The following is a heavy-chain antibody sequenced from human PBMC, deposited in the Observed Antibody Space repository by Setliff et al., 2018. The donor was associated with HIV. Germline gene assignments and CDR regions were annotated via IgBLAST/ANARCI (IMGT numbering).Heavy chain of an antibody. CDR1: GFTFSSYG. CDR3: AKDKREYQLLLPDY. D-gene: IGHD2-2*01. CDR2: IWYDGSNK. Sequence: GGSLRLSCAASGFTFSSYGMHWVRQAPGKGLEWVAVIWYDGSNKYYADSVKGRFTISRDNSKNTLYLQMNSLRAEETAVYYCAKDKREYQLLLPDYWGQGTLVTVTS. V-gene: IGHV3-33*06. J-gene: IGHJ4*02.